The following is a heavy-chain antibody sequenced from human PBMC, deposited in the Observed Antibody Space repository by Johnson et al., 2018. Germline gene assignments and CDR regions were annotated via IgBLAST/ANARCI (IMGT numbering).Heavy chain of an antibody. Sequence: VQLVQSGGGLVQPGGSLRLSCAASGFTVSSKFMSWVRQAPGKGLQWVSLIYRGGGTVYADSVTGGYTISRDNSKQTLYLQMNRLRVEDTAVYYCAGALASWFDDVDIWGQGTMVTVSS. CDR2: IYRGGGT. CDR1: GFTVSSKF. J-gene: IGHJ3*02. CDR3: AGALASWFDDVDI. D-gene: IGHD3-9*01. V-gene: IGHV3-66*01.